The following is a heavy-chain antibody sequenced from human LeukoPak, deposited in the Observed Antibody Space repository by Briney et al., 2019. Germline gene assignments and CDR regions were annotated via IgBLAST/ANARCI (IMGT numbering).Heavy chain of an antibody. CDR1: GYSISSGYY. D-gene: IGHD3-10*01. Sequence: SETLSLTCAVSGYSISSGYYWGWIRQPPGKGLEWIGSIYHSGSTYYNPSLKSRVTISVDTSKNQFSLKLSSVTAADTAVYDCASYYGSGGGIDYWGQGTLVTVSS. V-gene: IGHV4-38-2*01. CDR2: IYHSGST. CDR3: ASYYGSGGGIDY. J-gene: IGHJ4*02.